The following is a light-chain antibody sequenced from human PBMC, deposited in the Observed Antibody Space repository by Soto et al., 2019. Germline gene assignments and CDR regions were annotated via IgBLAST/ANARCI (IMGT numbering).Light chain of an antibody. CDR2: DAS. Sequence: ETVLTQSPATLSLSPGERATLSCRASQRIGNDLAWYQQRPGQAPRLRFYDASTRATGIPARFSGSGSGTEFTRTIRNLQSEDFALYYCHHYNNWPLIFGGGTKVEIK. CDR3: HHYNNWPLI. J-gene: IGKJ4*01. V-gene: IGKV3-15*01. CDR1: QRIGND.